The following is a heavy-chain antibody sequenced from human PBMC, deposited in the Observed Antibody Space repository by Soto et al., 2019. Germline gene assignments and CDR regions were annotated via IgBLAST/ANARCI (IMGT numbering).Heavy chain of an antibody. Sequence: ASVKVSFKASGYTFTGYYMHWVRQAPGQGLEWMGWINPNSGGTNYAQKFQGRVTMTRDTSISTAYMELSRLRSDDTAVYYCARTYYDSSGYYLFDYWGQGTLVTVSS. D-gene: IGHD3-22*01. V-gene: IGHV1-2*02. J-gene: IGHJ4*02. CDR2: INPNSGGT. CDR3: ARTYYDSSGYYLFDY. CDR1: GYTFTGYY.